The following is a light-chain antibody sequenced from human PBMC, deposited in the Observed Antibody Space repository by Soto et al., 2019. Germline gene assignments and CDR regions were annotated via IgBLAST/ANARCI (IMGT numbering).Light chain of an antibody. Sequence: EIVMTQSPATLSVYTGEGATLSCRASQSFSSNVAWYQQKPGQAPRLLIYGTSPRATGIPARFSGSGSGTEFTLTISSLQSEDFAVYYCQQYNNWPPTWTFGQGTKVDIK. CDR1: QSFSSN. V-gene: IGKV3-15*01. J-gene: IGKJ1*01. CDR3: QQYNNWPPTWT. CDR2: GTS.